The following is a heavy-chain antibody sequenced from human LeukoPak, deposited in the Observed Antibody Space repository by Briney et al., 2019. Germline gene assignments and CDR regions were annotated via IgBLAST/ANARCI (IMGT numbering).Heavy chain of an antibody. V-gene: IGHV3-11*04. CDR3: ARPPGRTGAFDI. Sequence: GGSLRLSCAASGFIFSDYYMSWIRQAPGKGLEWVSYISTGGRTKYYADSVKGRFTISRDNAKNSLYLQMNSLRAEDTAVYYCARPPGRTGAFDIWGQGTMVTVSS. CDR1: GFIFSDYY. CDR2: ISTGGRTK. J-gene: IGHJ3*02. D-gene: IGHD3-10*01.